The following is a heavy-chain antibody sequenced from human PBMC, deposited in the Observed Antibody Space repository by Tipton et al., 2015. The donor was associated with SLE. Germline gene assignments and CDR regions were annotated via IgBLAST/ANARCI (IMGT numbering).Heavy chain of an antibody. D-gene: IGHD3-3*01. CDR1: GGSFSGYY. Sequence: TLSLTCAVYGGSFSGYYWTWIRQPPGKGLEWIGEINHGGGINYNPSLKSRVAISVDTSKNQFSLKLSSVTAADTAVYYCARGGYDFWSGPGNYWGQGTLVTVSS. V-gene: IGHV4-34*01. CDR2: INHGGGI. J-gene: IGHJ4*02. CDR3: ARGGYDFWSGPGNY.